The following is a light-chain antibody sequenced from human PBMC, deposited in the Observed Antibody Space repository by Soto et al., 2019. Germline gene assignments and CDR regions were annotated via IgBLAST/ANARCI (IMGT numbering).Light chain of an antibody. CDR1: QGISNW. Sequence: DIQMTQSPSSVSASVGARVTITCRASQGISNWLAWYQQKPGKAPSLLIHAASSLQSGVPSRFSGSGYGTDFTLTISSLQPEDWATYVCQHANSLPVTFGPGTKVDIK. V-gene: IGKV1-12*01. CDR2: AAS. CDR3: QHANSLPVT. J-gene: IGKJ3*01.